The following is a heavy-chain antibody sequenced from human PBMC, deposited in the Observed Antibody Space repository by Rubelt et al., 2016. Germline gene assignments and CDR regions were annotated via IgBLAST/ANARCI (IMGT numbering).Heavy chain of an antibody. Sequence: QGLEWMGIINPSGGSTSYAQKFQGRVTMTRDTSTSTVYMELSSLRSEDTAVYYCASMGNGVFGVAYYFDYWGQGTLVTVSS. J-gene: IGHJ4*02. D-gene: IGHD3-3*01. CDR2: INPSGGST. CDR3: ASMGNGVFGVAYYFDY. V-gene: IGHV1-46*01.